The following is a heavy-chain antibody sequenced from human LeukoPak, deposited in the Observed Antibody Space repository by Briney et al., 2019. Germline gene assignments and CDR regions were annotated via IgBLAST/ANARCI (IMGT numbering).Heavy chain of an antibody. CDR1: GFTFSSYW. J-gene: IGHJ4*02. D-gene: IGHD3-22*01. CDR2: IKQDGSEK. V-gene: IGHV3-7*01. Sequence: PGGSLRLSCTGSGFTFSSYWMSWVRQAPGKGLEWVANIKQDGSEKYYVDSVKGRFTISRDNAKNSLYLQMNSLRAEDTAVYYCASEQTNRYYYDSSGKFDSWGQGTLVTVSS. CDR3: ASEQTNRYYYDSSGKFDS.